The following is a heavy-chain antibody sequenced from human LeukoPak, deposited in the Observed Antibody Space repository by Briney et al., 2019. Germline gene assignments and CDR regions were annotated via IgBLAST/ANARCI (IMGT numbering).Heavy chain of an antibody. CDR3: ANDDTSGYYQA. Sequence: SVKVSCKASGGTFTIHTITWVRQAPGQGLEWMGRIIPVVGTHYAQKFQGRVTITADKSTSTAYMELSSLRSDDTAVFYCANDDTSGYYQAWGQGTLVTVSS. D-gene: IGHD3-22*01. CDR1: GGTFTIHT. V-gene: IGHV1-69*02. J-gene: IGHJ4*02. CDR2: IIPVVGT.